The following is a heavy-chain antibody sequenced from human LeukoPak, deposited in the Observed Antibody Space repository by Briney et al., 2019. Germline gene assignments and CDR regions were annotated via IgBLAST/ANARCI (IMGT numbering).Heavy chain of an antibody. CDR3: SRSISLGAFRWCFDI. CDR2: IYYSGST. Sequence: SETLSLTCNVSGGSISSYYWSWIRQPPGKRLEWIGYIYYSGSTNYNPSLKSRVTISVDTSKNQFSLKLSSVTAADTAVYYCSRSISLGAFRWCFDIWGQGTMVTVSS. J-gene: IGHJ3*02. CDR1: GGSISSYY. D-gene: IGHD3-16*01. V-gene: IGHV4-59*01.